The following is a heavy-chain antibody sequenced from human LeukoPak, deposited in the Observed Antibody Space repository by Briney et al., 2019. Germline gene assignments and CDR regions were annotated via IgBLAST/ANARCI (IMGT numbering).Heavy chain of an antibody. J-gene: IGHJ4*02. Sequence: SETLSLTCIVSGASISGHYWSWIRQPAGKEPEWIGRVHTSRGTNYNSSLKSRLTMSVDTSKNQFSLHLASVTAADTAVYYCAKGGESSLPFDYWGQGTLVTVSS. CDR1: GASISGHY. D-gene: IGHD3-10*01. CDR2: VHTSRGT. CDR3: AKGGESSLPFDY. V-gene: IGHV4-4*07.